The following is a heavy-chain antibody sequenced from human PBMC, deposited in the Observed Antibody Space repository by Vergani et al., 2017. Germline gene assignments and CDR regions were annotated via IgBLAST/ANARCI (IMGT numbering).Heavy chain of an antibody. CDR2: MFHTGEA. Sequence: QIQLQESGPGLVKPSETLSLTWSVSGYSISRGFYWAWIRQTPEKGLEWIGGMFHTGEASNSPSLQSRVAFSMDTSKNQFSLQLTSVTAADTAVYFCGVIMVRSPRPDNWFDSWGRGTLVTVSS. V-gene: IGHV4-38-2*02. D-gene: IGHD3-10*01. CDR1: GYSISRGFY. CDR3: GVIMVRSPRPDNWFDS. J-gene: IGHJ5*01.